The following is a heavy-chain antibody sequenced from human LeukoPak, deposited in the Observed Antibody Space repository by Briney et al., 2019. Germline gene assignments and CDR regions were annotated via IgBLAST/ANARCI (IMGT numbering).Heavy chain of an antibody. CDR3: ARGGGLLVAATFDY. J-gene: IGHJ4*02. CDR2: IYSDGRT. Sequence: PGGSLRLSCPASGXTVSSNYMSWGRQAPGKGLEWVSVIYSDGRTYYADSVKGRFTISRDKSKNTLYLQMNSLRAEDTAVYYCARGGGLLVAATFDYWGQGTLVTVSS. V-gene: IGHV3-53*01. CDR1: GXTVSSNY. D-gene: IGHD2-15*01.